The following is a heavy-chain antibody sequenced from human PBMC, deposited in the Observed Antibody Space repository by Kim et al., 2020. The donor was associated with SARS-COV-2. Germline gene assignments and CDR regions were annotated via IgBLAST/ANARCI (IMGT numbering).Heavy chain of an antibody. CDR2: INTNTGNP. Sequence: ASVKVSCKASGYTFTSYAMNWVRQAPGQGLEWMGWINTNTGNPTYAQGFTGRFVFSLDTSVSTAYLQISSLKAEDTAVYYCASLSSGYYSTTHLFDYWGQGTLVTVSS. CDR3: ASLSSGYYSTTHLFDY. D-gene: IGHD3-22*01. V-gene: IGHV7-4-1*02. CDR1: GYTFTSYA. J-gene: IGHJ4*02.